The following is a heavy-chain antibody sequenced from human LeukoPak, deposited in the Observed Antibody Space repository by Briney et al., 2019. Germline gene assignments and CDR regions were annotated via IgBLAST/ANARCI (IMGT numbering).Heavy chain of an antibody. CDR1: GFTFSSYA. J-gene: IGHJ4*02. D-gene: IGHD4-17*01. Sequence: GRSLRLSCAASGFTFSSYAMHWVRQAPGKGLEWVAVISYDGSNKYYADSVKGRFTISRDNSKNTLYLQMNSLRAEDTAVYYCAKDRAMTTVIAADYWGQGTLVTVSS. CDR2: ISYDGSNK. CDR3: AKDRAMTTVIAADY. V-gene: IGHV3-30-3*01.